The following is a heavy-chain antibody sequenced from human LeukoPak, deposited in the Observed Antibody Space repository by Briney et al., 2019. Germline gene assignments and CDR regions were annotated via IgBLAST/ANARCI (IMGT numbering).Heavy chain of an antibody. CDR2: IYTSGST. CDR1: GGSISSGDYY. Sequence: SQTLSLTCTVSGGSISSGDYYWSWIRQPAGKGLEWIGRIYTSGSTNYNPSLKSRVTMSVDTSKNQFSLKLSSVTAADTAVYYCARLERHRYYFDYWGQGTLVTVSS. J-gene: IGHJ4*02. CDR3: ARLERHRYYFDY. D-gene: IGHD1-1*01. V-gene: IGHV4-61*02.